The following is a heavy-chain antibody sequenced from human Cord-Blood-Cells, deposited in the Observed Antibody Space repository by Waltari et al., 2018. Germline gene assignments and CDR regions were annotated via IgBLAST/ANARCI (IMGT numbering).Heavy chain of an antibody. V-gene: IGHV4-34*01. CDR1: GGSFSGYY. J-gene: IGHJ4*02. CDR2: INHRGST. CDR3: ASSVGPGPIDY. D-gene: IGHD3-10*01. Sequence: VQLQQWGAGLLKPSETLSLTCAVYGGSFSGYYWSWIRQPPGKGLEWIGEINHRGSTNYNPSLKSRVNISVDTAKNQFSLKLSSVTAADTAVYDCASSVGPGPIDYWGQGTLVTVSS.